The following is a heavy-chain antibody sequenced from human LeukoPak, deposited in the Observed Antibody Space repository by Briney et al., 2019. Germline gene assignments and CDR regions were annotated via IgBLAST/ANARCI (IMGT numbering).Heavy chain of an antibody. CDR1: GYTFTGYY. J-gene: IGHJ3*02. CDR2: INTNRGGT. CDR3: ARGRYYYDSSSYYSSVEHDAFDI. Sequence: ASVKVSCKASGYTFTGYYMYWVRQAPGQGLEWKGWINTNRGGTNYAQKFQGRVTMTRDTSISTAYMELRRLRSEDTGVYYCARGRYYYDSSSYYSSVEHDAFDIWGQGTMVTVSS. V-gene: IGHV1-2*02. D-gene: IGHD3-22*01.